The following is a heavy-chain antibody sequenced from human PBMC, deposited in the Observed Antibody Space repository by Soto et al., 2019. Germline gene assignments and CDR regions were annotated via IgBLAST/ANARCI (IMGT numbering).Heavy chain of an antibody. CDR2: IQSGGST. CDR1: GFTVTSKY. V-gene: IGHV3-66*01. D-gene: IGHD2-15*01. Sequence: GRSLRLSCAGSGFTVTSKYMSWVRQAPGKGLEWVSLIQSGGSTFYADSVKGRFSISRDNSKNTVYLQMNSLRAEDTAVYYCARDDGHCSGGRCYGVHMDVWGKGTTVTVSS. CDR3: ARDDGHCSGGRCYGVHMDV. J-gene: IGHJ6*03.